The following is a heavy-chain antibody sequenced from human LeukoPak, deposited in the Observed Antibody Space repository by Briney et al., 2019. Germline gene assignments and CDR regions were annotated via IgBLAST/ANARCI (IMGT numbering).Heavy chain of an antibody. CDR1: GGSISSYY. CDR2: IYYSGST. CDR3: ARHLYPKVAPDC. V-gene: IGHV4-59*08. Sequence: SETLSLTCTVSGGSISSYYWSWIRQPPGKGLEWIGYIYYSGSTNYNPSLKSRVTISVDTSKNQFSLKLSSVTAADTAVYYCARHLYPKVAPDCWGQGTLVTVSS. J-gene: IGHJ4*02. D-gene: IGHD2-15*01.